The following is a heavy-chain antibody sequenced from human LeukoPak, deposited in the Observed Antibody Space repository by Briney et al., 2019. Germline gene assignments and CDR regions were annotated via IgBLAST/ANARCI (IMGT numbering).Heavy chain of an antibody. Sequence: SETLSLTCAVYGGSFSGYHWSWIRQPPGKGLEWIGEINHRGSTNYNPSLKSRLTISADTSKNQFSLKLSSVTAADTAVYYCARRYSYGSGYFDYWGQGTLVPVSS. CDR3: ARRYSYGSGYFDY. CDR2: INHRGST. J-gene: IGHJ4*02. V-gene: IGHV4-34*01. D-gene: IGHD5-18*01. CDR1: GGSFSGYH.